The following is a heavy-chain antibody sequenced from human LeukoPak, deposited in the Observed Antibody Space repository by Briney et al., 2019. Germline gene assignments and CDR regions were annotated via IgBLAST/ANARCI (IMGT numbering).Heavy chain of an antibody. V-gene: IGHV3-72*01. CDR2: SRNKANSYTT. CDR3: TRRCSGGSCSDDY. Sequence: GGSLRLSCAASGFTFSDHYMDWVRQAPGKGLEWVGRSRNKANSYTTEYAASVKGRFTISRDDSKSSLYLQMNSLKTEDTAVYYCTRRCSGGSCSDDYWGQGTLVTVSS. J-gene: IGHJ4*02. CDR1: GFTFSDHY. D-gene: IGHD2-15*01.